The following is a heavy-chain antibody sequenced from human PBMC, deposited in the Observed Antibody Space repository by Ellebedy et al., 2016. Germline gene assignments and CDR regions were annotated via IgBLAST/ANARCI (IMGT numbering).Heavy chain of an antibody. D-gene: IGHD3-10*01. V-gene: IGHV4-59*01. J-gene: IGHJ4*02. CDR2: IYYSGTT. Sequence: SETLSLTCSVSGDSMNNNYWNWIRQPPGKGLEWVGYIYYSGTTNYNPSLKSRLTISIDTSRNQFSLRLTSVTAADTAVYYCARGIRGFSYGSPYYFDNWGQGILVAVSS. CDR3: ARGIRGFSYGSPYYFDN. CDR1: GDSMNNNY.